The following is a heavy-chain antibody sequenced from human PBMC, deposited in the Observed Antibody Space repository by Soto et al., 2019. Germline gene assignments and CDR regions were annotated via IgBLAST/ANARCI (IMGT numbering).Heavy chain of an antibody. Sequence: QVQLLESGGGLVKPGGSLRLSCAASGFTVSDYYMNWIRQAPGKGLEWVSYISSSSSYTYYADSVKGRFTISRDNAKNSLYRQLNSLRGEGTAVYYCASVRHDAFDIWGQGTMVTVSS. J-gene: IGHJ3*02. CDR1: GFTVSDYY. CDR2: ISSSSSYT. CDR3: ASVRHDAFDI. V-gene: IGHV3-11*03. D-gene: IGHD2-8*01.